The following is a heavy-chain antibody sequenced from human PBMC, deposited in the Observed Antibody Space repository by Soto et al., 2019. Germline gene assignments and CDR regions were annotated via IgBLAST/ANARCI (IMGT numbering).Heavy chain of an antibody. CDR1: EGTFSNYA. J-gene: IGHJ4*02. CDR3: AIGHSYAPFEH. CDR2: IIPLLYIP. D-gene: IGHD2-2*01. Sequence: ASVKVSCKAPEGTFSNYAINWVRQAPGQGLEWMGGIIPLLYIPTYARKFEDKVTIIADESTSTAYMDLSSLRSGDTALYYCAIGHSYAPFEHWGQGTLVTVSS. V-gene: IGHV1-69*13.